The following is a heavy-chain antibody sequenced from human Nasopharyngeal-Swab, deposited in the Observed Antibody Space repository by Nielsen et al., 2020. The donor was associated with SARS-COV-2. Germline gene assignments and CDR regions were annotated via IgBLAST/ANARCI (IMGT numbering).Heavy chain of an antibody. CDR3: ARILWDYEGSGLYRGFDY. D-gene: IGHD3-22*01. Sequence: SGPTLVKPTQTLTLTCTFSGFSLRTSGVGVGWIRQPPGKALEWLALIYWDDDKRFSPSLKSRLTITKDTSKNQVVLKVTNMGPVDTATYFCARILWDYEGSGLYRGFDYWGQGTLVTVSS. CDR1: GFSLRTSGVG. J-gene: IGHJ4*02. CDR2: IYWDDDK. V-gene: IGHV2-5*02.